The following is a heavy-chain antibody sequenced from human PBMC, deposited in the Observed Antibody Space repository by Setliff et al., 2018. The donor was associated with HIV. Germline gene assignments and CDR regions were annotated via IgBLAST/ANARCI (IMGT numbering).Heavy chain of an antibody. CDR3: ARWVYNSAWSLDY. D-gene: IGHD6-19*01. J-gene: IGHJ4*02. CDR1: GGSVNSGNYH. CDR2: IYTSGSP. V-gene: IGHV4-61*09. Sequence: TSETLSLTCSVSGGSVNSGNYHWAWIRQPAGKGLEWIGHIYTSGSPHYKSSLTSRLTISLDTSRNQFSLKLTSVTAADSATYYCARWVYNSAWSLDYWGQGTLVTDSS.